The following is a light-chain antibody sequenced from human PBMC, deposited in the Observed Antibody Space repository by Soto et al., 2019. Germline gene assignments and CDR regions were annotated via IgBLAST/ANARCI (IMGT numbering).Light chain of an antibody. V-gene: IGLV1-44*01. CDR3: AAWDDSLNGHYV. CDR2: SNN. J-gene: IGLJ1*01. CDR1: SSNIGCNT. Sequence: QYVLTQPPSASGPPGQRVTISCFGSSSNIGCNTVNWNQQIPGTAPKLLIYSNNQRPSGVPDRFSGSESGTSASLAISGLQSEDEGDYYCAAWDDSLNGHYVFGTGTKVTVL.